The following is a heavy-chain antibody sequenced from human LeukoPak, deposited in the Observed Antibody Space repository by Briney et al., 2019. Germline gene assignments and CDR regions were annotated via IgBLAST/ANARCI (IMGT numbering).Heavy chain of an antibody. V-gene: IGHV3-30*02. CDR2: IRFDGSNK. D-gene: IGHD4-23*01. J-gene: IGHJ4*02. CDR1: GFTFSDYG. CDR3: AKVNSFWFDY. Sequence: GGSLRLSCVASGFTFSDYGIHWVRRAPGRGLEWVAFIRFDGSNKYYPDSVQGRFTISRDNSKNTVYLQMNSLTPEDTAFYYCAKVNSFWFDYWGQGTLVTDSS.